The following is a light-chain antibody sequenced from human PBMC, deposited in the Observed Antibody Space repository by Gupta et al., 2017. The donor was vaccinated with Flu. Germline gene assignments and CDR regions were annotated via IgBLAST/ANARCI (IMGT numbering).Light chain of an antibody. J-gene: IGKJ1*01. Sequence: VSLGERATITCKSSQTVLHNSNKKNYLDWYQQKPGQPPKLLIYWASTREYGVPDRFSGSGSGTDFTLTSSSRQAEDVAVYYGQQDYSMWTFGQGTKVEVK. CDR2: WAS. CDR3: QQDYSMWT. V-gene: IGKV4-1*01. CDR1: QTVLHNSNKKNY.